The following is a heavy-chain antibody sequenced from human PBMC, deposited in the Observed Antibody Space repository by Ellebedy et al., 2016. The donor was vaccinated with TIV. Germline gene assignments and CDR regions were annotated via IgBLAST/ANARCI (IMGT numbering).Heavy chain of an antibody. Sequence: GGSLRLSCGAPGFSISYYAMHWVRPAPGKGLEWVAVSSYDESSKFYADSVKGRFTISKDNSKNTLYMQMNSLRVEDTAIYYWARDAGYDSGGYYPGHWGQGTRVTVSS. V-gene: IGHV3-30*04. J-gene: IGHJ4*02. CDR1: GFSISYYA. D-gene: IGHD3-22*01. CDR3: ARDAGYDSGGYYPGH. CDR2: SSYDESSK.